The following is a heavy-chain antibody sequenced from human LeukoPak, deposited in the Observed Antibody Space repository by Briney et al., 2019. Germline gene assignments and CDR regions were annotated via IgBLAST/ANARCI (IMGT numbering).Heavy chain of an antibody. CDR3: ARDNCSSTSCYNNYFDY. J-gene: IGHJ4*02. D-gene: IGHD2-2*02. Sequence: SETLSLTCTVSGGSISSYYWSWIWQPAGKGLEWIGRIYTSGSASNSPSLKSRVTMSVDTSMNQFSLKPSSVTGADTAVYYCARDNCSSTSCYNNYFDYWGQGTLVTVSS. CDR1: GGSISSYY. V-gene: IGHV4-4*07. CDR2: IYTSGSA.